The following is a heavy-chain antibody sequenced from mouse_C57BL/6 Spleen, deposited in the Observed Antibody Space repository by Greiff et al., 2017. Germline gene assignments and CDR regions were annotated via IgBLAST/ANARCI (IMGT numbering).Heavy chain of an antibody. CDR1: GYSFTGYY. CDR2: INPSTGGT. V-gene: IGHV1-42*01. D-gene: IGHD1-3*01. Sequence: VQLQQSGPELVKPGASVKISCKASGYSFTGYYMNWVKQSPEKSLEWIGEINPSTGGTTYNQKFKAKATLTVDKSSSTAYMQLKSLTSEDAAVYYSARENFLRSGDAMDYWGQGTSVTVSS. CDR3: ARENFLRSGDAMDY. J-gene: IGHJ4*01.